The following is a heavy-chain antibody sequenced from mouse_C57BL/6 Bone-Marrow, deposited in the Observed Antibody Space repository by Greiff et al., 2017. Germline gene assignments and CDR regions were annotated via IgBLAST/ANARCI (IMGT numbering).Heavy chain of an antibody. CDR2: ISDGGSYT. J-gene: IGHJ3*01. CDR3: ARDPISPSY. CDR1: GFTFSSYA. V-gene: IGHV5-4*01. Sequence: EVKLVESGGGLVKPGGSLKLSCAASGFTFSSYAMSLVRQTPEKRLEWVATISDGGSYTYYPDNVKGRFTISRDNAKNNLYLQMSHLKSEDTAMYYCARDPISPSYWGQGTLVTVSA. D-gene: IGHD6-5*01.